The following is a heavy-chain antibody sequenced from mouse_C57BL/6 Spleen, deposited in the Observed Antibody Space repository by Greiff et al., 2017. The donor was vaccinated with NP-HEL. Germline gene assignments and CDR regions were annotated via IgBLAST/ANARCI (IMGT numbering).Heavy chain of an antibody. CDR1: GYAFSSSW. J-gene: IGHJ2*01. CDR2: IYPGDGDT. V-gene: IGHV1-82*01. CDR3: ARSFITTVVAPLDY. Sequence: QVQLKQSGPELVKPGASVKISCKASGYAFSSSWMNWVKQRPGKGLEWIGRIYPGDGDTNYNGKFKGKATLTADKSSSTAYMQLSSLTSEDSAVYFCARSFITTVVAPLDYWGQGTTLTVSS. D-gene: IGHD1-1*01.